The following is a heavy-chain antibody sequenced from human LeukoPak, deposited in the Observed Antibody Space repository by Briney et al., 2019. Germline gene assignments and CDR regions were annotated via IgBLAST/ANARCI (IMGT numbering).Heavy chain of an antibody. V-gene: IGHV5-51*01. CDR2: IYPGDSDT. J-gene: IGHJ5*02. Sequence: GESLKIYCKGSGYSFTSYWIGWVRQMPGKGLEWMGSIYPGDSDTRYNPSLQGQVTISADKSISTAYLQWSSLKASDSAMYYCARRDGSGSYFDWVWFDPWGQGSQVIVSS. CDR3: ARRDGSGSYFDWVWFDP. CDR1: GYSFTSYW. D-gene: IGHD3-10*01.